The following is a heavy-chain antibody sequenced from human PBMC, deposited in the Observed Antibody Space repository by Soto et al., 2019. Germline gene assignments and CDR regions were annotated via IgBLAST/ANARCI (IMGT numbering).Heavy chain of an antibody. D-gene: IGHD3-22*01. Sequence: QVQLVQSGAEVKKPGSSVKVSCKASGGTFSSYAISWVRQAPGQGLEWMGGIIPIFGTANYAQKFQGRVTITADESTSTADMELSSLRSEDTAVYYCATYYYDSSGYFYAFDIWGQGTMVTVSS. J-gene: IGHJ3*02. CDR3: ATYYYDSSGYFYAFDI. CDR1: GGTFSSYA. V-gene: IGHV1-69*01. CDR2: IIPIFGTA.